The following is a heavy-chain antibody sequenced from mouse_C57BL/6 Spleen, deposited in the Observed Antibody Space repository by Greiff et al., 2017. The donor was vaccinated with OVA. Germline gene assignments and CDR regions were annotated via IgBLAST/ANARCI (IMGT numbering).Heavy chain of an antibody. CDR1: GYTFTSYW. V-gene: IGHV1-52*01. D-gene: IGHD1-1*01. Sequence: QVQLQQPGAELVRPGSSVKLSCKASGYTFTSYWMHWVKQRPIQGLEWIGNIDPSDSETHYNQKFKDKATLTVDKSSSTAYMQLSSLTSEDSAVDYCARSRGYGSSTWFAYWGQGTLVTVSA. J-gene: IGHJ3*01. CDR3: ARSRGYGSSTWFAY. CDR2: IDPSDSET.